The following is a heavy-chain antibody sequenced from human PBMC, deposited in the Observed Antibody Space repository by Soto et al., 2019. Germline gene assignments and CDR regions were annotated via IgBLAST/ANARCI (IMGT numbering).Heavy chain of an antibody. CDR2: INNSGNT. CDR1: GGSFSGYY. J-gene: IGHJ6*03. Sequence: QVQLQQWGAGLLEPSETLSLTCAVYGGSFSGYYWSWIRQPPGKGLEWIGEINNSGNTNYNPSLKSRVTISVDKSKTQFSLKRSSVTAGDTAVYYWASQGIPFFGWSPPPLYYMDVWGKGTTVTVSS. CDR3: ASQGIPFFGWSPPPLYYMDV. D-gene: IGHD3-9*01. V-gene: IGHV4-34*01.